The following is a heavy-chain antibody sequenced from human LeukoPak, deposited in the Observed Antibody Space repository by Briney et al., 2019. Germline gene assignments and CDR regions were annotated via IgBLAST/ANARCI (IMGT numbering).Heavy chain of an antibody. D-gene: IGHD3-10*01. Sequence: GGSLRLSCAASGSTFSSYAMSWVRQAPGKGLEWVSAISGSGGSTYYADSVKGRFTISRDNSKNTLYLQMNSLRAEDTAVYYCAKTGLLWFQPPDYWGQGTLVTVSS. CDR1: GSTFSSYA. CDR2: ISGSGGST. CDR3: AKTGLLWFQPPDY. J-gene: IGHJ4*02. V-gene: IGHV3-23*01.